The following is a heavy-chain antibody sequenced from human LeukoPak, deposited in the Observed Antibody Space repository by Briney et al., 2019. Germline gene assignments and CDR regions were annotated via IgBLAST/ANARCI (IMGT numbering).Heavy chain of an antibody. J-gene: IGHJ6*02. CDR2: INSDGSST. Sequence: GGSLRLSCAASGFTFSSYWMHWVRQAPGKGLVWVSRINSDGSSTSYADSVKGRFTISRDNAKNTLYLQMNSLRAEDTAVYYCARDWRSSGWYSVSRSTKYYYYGMDVWDQGTTVTVSS. CDR1: GFTFSSYW. CDR3: ARDWRSSGWYSVSRSTKYYYYGMDV. V-gene: IGHV3-74*01. D-gene: IGHD6-19*01.